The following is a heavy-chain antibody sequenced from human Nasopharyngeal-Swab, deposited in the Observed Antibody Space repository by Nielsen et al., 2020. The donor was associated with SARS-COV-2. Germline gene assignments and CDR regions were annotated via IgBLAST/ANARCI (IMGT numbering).Heavy chain of an antibody. J-gene: IGHJ4*02. CDR2: ISSSSSTI. Sequence: GESLKISCAASGFTFSSYSMNWVRQAPGKGLEWVPYISSSSSTIYYADSVKGRFTISRDNAKNSLYLQMNSLRAEDTAVYYCARGDYYDSSGYYTYWGQGTLVTVSS. CDR1: GFTFSSYS. CDR3: ARGDYYDSSGYYTY. V-gene: IGHV3-48*04. D-gene: IGHD3-22*01.